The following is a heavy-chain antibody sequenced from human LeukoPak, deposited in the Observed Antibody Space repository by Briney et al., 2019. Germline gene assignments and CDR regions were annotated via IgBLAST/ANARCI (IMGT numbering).Heavy chain of an antibody. Sequence: ASVKVSCKASGYTFTSYDINWVRQATGQGLEWLGWMNPISGNTGYAQKFQGRVTMTSDTSIDTAYMELSSLRSEDTAVYYCATELRWKEYWGQGTLVTVSS. CDR2: MNPISGNT. CDR1: GYTFTSYD. CDR3: ATELRWKEY. V-gene: IGHV1-8*01. J-gene: IGHJ4*02. D-gene: IGHD4-23*01.